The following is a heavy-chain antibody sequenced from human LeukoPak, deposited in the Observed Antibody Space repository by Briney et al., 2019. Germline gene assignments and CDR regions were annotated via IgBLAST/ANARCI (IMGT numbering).Heavy chain of an antibody. CDR2: IIPIFGTA. J-gene: IGHJ4*02. CDR1: GGTFSSYA. CDR3: ARDPFRSGGGYYFDY. D-gene: IGHD6-19*01. V-gene: IGHV1-69*13. Sequence: ASVKVSCKASGGTFSSYAISWVRQAPEQGLEWMGRIIPIFGTANYAQKFQGRVTITADESTSTAYMELSSLRSEDTAVYYCARDPFRSGGGYYFDYWGQGTLVTVSS.